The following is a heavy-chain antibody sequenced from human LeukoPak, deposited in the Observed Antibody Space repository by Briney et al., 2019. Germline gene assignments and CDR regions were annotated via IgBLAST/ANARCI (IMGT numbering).Heavy chain of an antibody. V-gene: IGHV4-31*03. CDR3: ARVVVVAATDSGMDV. Sequence: TSQTLSLTCPVSGASIGRRGYYWSWIRQHTGTGLEWIGHIYHSGSTHNNPSLKSRFTRSEDTSKNEVCLQLTSVTAADRAVYYCARVVVVAATDSGMDVCGKGTTVTVSS. CDR1: GASIGRRGYY. CDR2: IYHSGST. J-gene: IGHJ6*01. D-gene: IGHD2-15*01.